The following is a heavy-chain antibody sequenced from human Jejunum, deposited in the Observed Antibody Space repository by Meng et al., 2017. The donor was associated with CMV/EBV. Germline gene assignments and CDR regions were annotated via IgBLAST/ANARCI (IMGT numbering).Heavy chain of an antibody. D-gene: IGHD6-19*01. CDR1: GYIFHDYS. V-gene: IGHV1-2*06. Sequence: VSCKASGYIFHDYSIRWGRPAPGQGLEWMGRINPNSGGTNYAKRYQGRVTLTRDMSMELNRLTSDDAAVYYCARRPEIYRSGWYYFVYWGQGTLVTSPQ. J-gene: IGHJ4*02. CDR2: INPNSGGT. CDR3: ARRPEIYRSGWYYFVY.